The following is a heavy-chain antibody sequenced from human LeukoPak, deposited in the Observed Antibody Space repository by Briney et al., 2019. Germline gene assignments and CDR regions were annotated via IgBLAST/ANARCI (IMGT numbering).Heavy chain of an antibody. J-gene: IGHJ4*02. CDR3: ARELGWELPDY. D-gene: IGHD1-26*01. V-gene: IGHV1-69*01. Sequence: GSSVKLYCKASGGPFSSYAISWVRQAPGQGLEWMGGIVPIFGTANYAQTFQGRVTITADESTSTAYMELSSLRAEDTAVYYCARELGWELPDYWGQGTLVTVSS. CDR1: GGPFSSYA. CDR2: IVPIFGTA.